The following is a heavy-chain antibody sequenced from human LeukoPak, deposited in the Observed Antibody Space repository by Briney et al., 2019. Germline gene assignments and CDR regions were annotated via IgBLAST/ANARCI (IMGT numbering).Heavy chain of an antibody. CDR3: ARDQRLGGYYYYGMDV. D-gene: IGHD3-16*01. CDR1: GFTFSSYA. Sequence: GGSLRLSCAASGFTFSSYAMSWVRQAPGKGLEWVSAISGSGGSTYYADSVKGRFTISRDNSKNTLYLQMNSLRAEDTAVYYCARDQRLGGYYYYGMDVWGQGTTVTVSS. V-gene: IGHV3-23*01. J-gene: IGHJ6*02. CDR2: ISGSGGST.